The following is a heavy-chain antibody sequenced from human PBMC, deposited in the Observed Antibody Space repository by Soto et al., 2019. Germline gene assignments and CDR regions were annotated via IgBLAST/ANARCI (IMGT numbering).Heavy chain of an antibody. CDR2: ISYDGGNK. Sequence: VADISYDGGNKYYADSVKGRFTISRDNSKNTLYLQMNSLRADDTAVYYCAREGEALDYWGQGTLVTVSS. D-gene: IGHD3-3*02. V-gene: IGHV3-30*03. CDR3: AREGEALDY. J-gene: IGHJ4*02.